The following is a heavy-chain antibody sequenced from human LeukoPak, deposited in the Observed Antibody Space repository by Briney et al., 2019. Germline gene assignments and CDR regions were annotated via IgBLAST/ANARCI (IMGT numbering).Heavy chain of an antibody. CDR2: IIPILGIA. D-gene: IGHD2-2*01. CDR1: GGTFSSYT. V-gene: IGHV1-69*04. J-gene: IGHJ6*02. CDR3: AREYQLLPYYYYYYGMDV. Sequence: GASVKVSCKASGGTFSSYTISWVRQAPGQGLEWMGRIIPILGIANYAQKFQGRVTITADKSTSTAYMELRSLRSDDTAVYYCAREYQLLPYYYYYYGMDVWGQGTTVTVSS.